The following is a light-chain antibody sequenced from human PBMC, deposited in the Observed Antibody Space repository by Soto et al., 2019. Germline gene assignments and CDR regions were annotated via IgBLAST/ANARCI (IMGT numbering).Light chain of an antibody. V-gene: IGKV3-15*01. J-gene: IGKJ2*01. Sequence: EIVMTQSPATLSVSPGERATLSCGANQSISSELAWYQQRPGQPPRLLIYGASTRATGVPDRFTGSGSGSDFTLTLSGLQSEDFAVYYCQQGHNWPLTFGQGTRLEI. CDR1: QSISSE. CDR2: GAS. CDR3: QQGHNWPLT.